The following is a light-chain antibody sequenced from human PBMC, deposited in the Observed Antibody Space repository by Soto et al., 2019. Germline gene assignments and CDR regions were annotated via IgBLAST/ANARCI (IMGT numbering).Light chain of an antibody. Sequence: QSALTQPASVSGSPGQSITISRTGTSGDVGSYNYVSWFQQHPGKAPKLMIYEVSKRPSGVPDRFSGSKSGNTASLTVSGRQAEDEADYYCNSYAGSNNWVFGGGTKLTVL. CDR3: NSYAGSNNWV. CDR2: EVS. J-gene: IGLJ3*02. CDR1: SGDVGSYNY. V-gene: IGLV2-8*01.